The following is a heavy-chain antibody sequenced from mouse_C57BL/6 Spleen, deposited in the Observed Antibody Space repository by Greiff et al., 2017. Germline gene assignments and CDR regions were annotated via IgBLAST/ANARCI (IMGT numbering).Heavy chain of an antibody. CDR1: GYTFTSYW. V-gene: IGHV1-55*01. Sequence: QVHVKQSGAELVKPGASVKMSCKASGYTFTSYWITWVKQRPGQGLEWIGDIYPGSGSTNYNEKFKSKATLTVDTSSSTAYMQLSSLTSEDSAVYYGAGGNYYFDDWGQGTTRTVSS. D-gene: IGHD2-1*01. CDR3: AGGNYYFDD. J-gene: IGHJ2*01. CDR2: IYPGSGST.